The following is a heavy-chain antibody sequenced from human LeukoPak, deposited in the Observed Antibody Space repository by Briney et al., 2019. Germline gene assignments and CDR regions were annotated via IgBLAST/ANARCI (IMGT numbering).Heavy chain of an antibody. Sequence: PSETLSLTCTVSGYSISSGYYWGWIRQSPGKGLEWIGNIYHSGSTYYNPSLKSRVTMSIDTSKNQFSLKLNSVTAADTAMYYCARADFWSDPAWSDWGQGTLVTVSS. CDR1: GYSISSGYY. CDR3: ARADFWSDPAWSD. CDR2: IYHSGST. V-gene: IGHV4-38-2*02. D-gene: IGHD3-3*01. J-gene: IGHJ4*02.